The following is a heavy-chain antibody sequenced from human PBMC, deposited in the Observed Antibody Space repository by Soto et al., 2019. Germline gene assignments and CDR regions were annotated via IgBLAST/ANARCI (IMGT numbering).Heavy chain of an antibody. CDR1: GGSISSGDYY. V-gene: IGHV4-30-4*01. CDR2: IYYSGST. J-gene: IGHJ6*02. CDR3: ARGPLDCSSTSCQAAGYYGMDV. D-gene: IGHD2-2*01. Sequence: QVQLQESGPGLVKPSQTLSLTCTVSGGSISSGDYYWSWIRQPPGKGLEWIGYIYYSGSTYYNPSLKSRVTISVDTSKNQFSLKLSSVTAADTAVYYCARGPLDCSSTSCQAAGYYGMDVWGQGTTVTVSS.